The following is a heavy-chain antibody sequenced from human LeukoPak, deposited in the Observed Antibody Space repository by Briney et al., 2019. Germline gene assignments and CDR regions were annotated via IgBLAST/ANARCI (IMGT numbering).Heavy chain of an antibody. CDR3: QKYSSSSFDF. V-gene: IGHV3-49*03. CDR2: IRSKVYAETT. Sequence: GGSLRLSCTGSGFTFGDYAMSWFRQAPGEGLEWVSFIRSKVYAETTEYAASVKGRFTISRDDSKSIAYLQMNSLKTEDTAVYYCQKYSSSSFDFWGQGTLVTVSS. D-gene: IGHD6-6*01. CDR1: GFTFGDYA. J-gene: IGHJ4*02.